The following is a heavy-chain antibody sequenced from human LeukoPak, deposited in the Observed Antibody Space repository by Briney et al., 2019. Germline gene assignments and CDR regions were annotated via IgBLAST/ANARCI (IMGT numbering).Heavy chain of an antibody. CDR3: AKKRYSSSLGGFAD. CDR2: ITGRAFYGRGGTT. V-gene: IGHV3-23*01. Sequence: GGSLRLSCAASGFTFSSYVMSWVRQAAGKGLEWVSGITGRAFYGRGGTTYYADSVKGRFTISRDNSKNTLYLQMNSLRAEDTTLYYCAKKRYSSSLGGFADWGQGTLVTVSS. CDR1: GFTFSSYV. D-gene: IGHD6-6*01. J-gene: IGHJ4*02.